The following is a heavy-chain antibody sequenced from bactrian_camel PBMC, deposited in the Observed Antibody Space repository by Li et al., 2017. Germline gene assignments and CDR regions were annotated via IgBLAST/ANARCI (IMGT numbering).Heavy chain of an antibody. CDR1: GYSSAQHC. CDR3: ATHSRRNFYKCDSWRQRGLDH. D-gene: IGHD6*01. Sequence: HVQLVESGGGTVQAGGSLRLSCLASGYSSAQHCISWFRQRPGKEREGVASIYTGAGSTFYTDAVKGRFTVSQDTAENMVYLQMNNLKPEDTGTYVCATHSRRNFYKCDSWRQRGLDHWGQGTQVTVS. J-gene: IGHJ4*01. V-gene: IGHV3S61*01. CDR2: IYTGAGST.